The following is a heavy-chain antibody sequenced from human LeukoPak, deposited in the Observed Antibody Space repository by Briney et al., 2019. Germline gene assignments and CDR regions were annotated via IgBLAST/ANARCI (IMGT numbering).Heavy chain of an antibody. CDR1: GFTFSSYG. J-gene: IGHJ4*02. Sequence: GRSLRLSCAASGFTFSSYGMHWVRQAPGKGLEWVAVIWYDGSNKYYADSVKGRFTISRDNSKNTLYLQMNSLRAEDTAVYYCARVGERGSSPEDYWGQGTLVTVSS. D-gene: IGHD3-16*01. CDR2: IWYDGSNK. V-gene: IGHV3-33*01. CDR3: ARVGERGSSPEDY.